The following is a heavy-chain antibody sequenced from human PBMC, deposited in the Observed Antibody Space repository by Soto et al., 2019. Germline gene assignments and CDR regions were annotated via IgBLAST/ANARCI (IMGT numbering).Heavy chain of an antibody. D-gene: IGHD2-2*01. CDR1: GFTFSSYG. J-gene: IGHJ4*02. V-gene: IGHV3-33*01. CDR3: ARDPPYPSYCSSPSCYGDYFAY. CDR2: IWYDGSNK. Sequence: PGGSLRLSCAASGFTFSSYGMHWVRQAPGKGLEWVAVIWYDGSNKYYADSVTGRFTISRDNSNNTLYLQMHSLRAEDTAVYYCARDPPYPSYCSSPSCYGDYFAYWGQGTLVTVSS.